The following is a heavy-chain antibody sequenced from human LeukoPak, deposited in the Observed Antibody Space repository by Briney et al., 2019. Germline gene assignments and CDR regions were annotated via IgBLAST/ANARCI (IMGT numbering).Heavy chain of an antibody. CDR2: IKQDGSEK. J-gene: IGHJ6*03. Sequence: GGSLRLSRAASGFTFSSYWMSWVRQAPGKGLEWVANIKQDGSEKYYVDSVKGRFTISRDNAKNSLYLQMNSLRAEDTAVYYCARAGSGATVSSAAYYYYMDVWGKGTTVTVSS. D-gene: IGHD1-26*01. CDR1: GFTFSSYW. CDR3: ARAGSGATVSSAAYYYYMDV. V-gene: IGHV3-7*01.